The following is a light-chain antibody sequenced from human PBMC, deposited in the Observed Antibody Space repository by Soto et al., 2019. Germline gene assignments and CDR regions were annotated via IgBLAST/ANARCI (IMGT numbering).Light chain of an antibody. CDR1: QSVSSSY. CDR2: GAS. J-gene: IGKJ1*01. CDR3: QQYGSSPVT. Sequence: EIVLTQSPGTLSLSPGERATLSCRASQSVSSSYLAWYQQKPGQAPRLLIYGASSRATGIPDRFSGSGSRTDFTLTISRLEPEDFAVYYCQQYGSSPVTFGQGTKVDIK. V-gene: IGKV3-20*01.